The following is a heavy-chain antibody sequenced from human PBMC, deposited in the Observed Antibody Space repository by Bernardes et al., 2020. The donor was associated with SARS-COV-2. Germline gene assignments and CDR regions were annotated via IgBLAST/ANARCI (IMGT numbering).Heavy chain of an antibody. J-gene: IGHJ3*02. CDR3: TTESSPDVLLWFGELSYAFDI. CDR1: GFTFSNAW. Sequence: GGSLRLSCAASGFTFSNAWMSWVRQAPGKGLEWVGRIKSKTDGGTTDYAAPVKGRFTISRDDSKNTLYLQMNSLKTEDTAVYYCTTESSPDVLLWFGELSYAFDIWGQGTMVTVSS. CDR2: IKSKTDGGTT. V-gene: IGHV3-15*01. D-gene: IGHD3-10*01.